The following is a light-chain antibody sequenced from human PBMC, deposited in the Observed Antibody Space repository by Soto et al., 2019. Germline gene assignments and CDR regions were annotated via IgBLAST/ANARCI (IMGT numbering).Light chain of an antibody. CDR2: GES. Sequence: ELVLTQFPGTLSLSPVEGATLSCRASQSVSNNYLAWYQQKPGQAPRLLIYGESNRATGIPDRFSGSGSGTDFTLTISRLEPEDFAVYYCQQYGSPGKLGKGTKVDIK. CDR3: QQYGSPGK. V-gene: IGKV3-20*01. J-gene: IGKJ1*01. CDR1: QSVSNNY.